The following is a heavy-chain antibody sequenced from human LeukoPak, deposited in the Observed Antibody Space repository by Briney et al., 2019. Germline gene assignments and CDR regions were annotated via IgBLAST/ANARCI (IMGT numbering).Heavy chain of an antibody. Sequence: GGSLRLSCAASGFTFISYAMSWVRQAPGKGLEWVSAISGSGGSTYYADSVKGRFTISRDNSKNTLYLQMNSLRAEDTVVYYCAKYSSGWLAFDYWGQGTLVTVSS. CDR3: AKYSSGWLAFDY. D-gene: IGHD6-19*01. V-gene: IGHV3-23*01. J-gene: IGHJ4*02. CDR2: ISGSGGST. CDR1: GFTFISYA.